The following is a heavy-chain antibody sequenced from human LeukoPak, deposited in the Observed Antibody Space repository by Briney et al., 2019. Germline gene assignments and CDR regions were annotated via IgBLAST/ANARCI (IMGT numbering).Heavy chain of an antibody. CDR2: IIAVYDAV. J-gene: IGHJ4*02. CDR3: AREPLGCGGDCHFDY. V-gene: IGHV1-69*05. D-gene: IGHD2-21*02. CDR1: RFSFSSFA. Sequence: ASMTVSCKTSRFSFSSFAFSWMRQAPGQGLEWVGRIIAVYDAVDYAQKFQGRVSITTDESTSTVSLELTGLTYDDTAVYYCAREPLGCGGDCHFDYWGQGTLVTVSS.